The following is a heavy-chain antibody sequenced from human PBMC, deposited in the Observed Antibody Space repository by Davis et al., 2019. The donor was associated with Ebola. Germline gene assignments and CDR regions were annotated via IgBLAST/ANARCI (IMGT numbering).Heavy chain of an antibody. D-gene: IGHD3-16*02. Sequence: SETLSLTCAAYGGSFSGYYWSWIRQPPGKGLEWIGSIYYSGSTYYNPSLKSRVTISVDTSKNQFSLKLSSVTAADTAVYYCARRILVGGVIVWGDWFDPWGQGTLVTVSS. J-gene: IGHJ5*02. V-gene: IGHV4-34*01. CDR3: ARRILVGGVIVWGDWFDP. CDR2: IYYSGST. CDR1: GGSFSGYY.